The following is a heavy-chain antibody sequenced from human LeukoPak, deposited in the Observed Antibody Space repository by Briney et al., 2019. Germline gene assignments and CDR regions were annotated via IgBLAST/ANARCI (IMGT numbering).Heavy chain of an antibody. V-gene: IGHV4-31*03. Sequence: SQTLSLTCTVSGGSISSGGYYWSWIRQHPGNGLGWIGYIYYTGSTYYTPSLKSRLTISVDTSNNQFSLKLSSVTAADTAVYFCARASSSRPLNYYGMDVWGQGTTVTVSS. D-gene: IGHD6-13*01. CDR1: GGSISSGGYY. J-gene: IGHJ6*02. CDR2: IYYTGST. CDR3: ARASSSRPLNYYGMDV.